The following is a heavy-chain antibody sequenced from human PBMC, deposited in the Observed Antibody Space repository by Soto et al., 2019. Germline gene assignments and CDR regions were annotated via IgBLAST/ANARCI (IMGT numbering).Heavy chain of an antibody. Sequence: EVQLVQSGAEVKKPGESLKISCKGSGYSFSNYWIGWVRQMPGKGLEWMGIIYPGDSDTRYSPSFQGQVTISADKSISTAHLQWSSLKASDTAMYYCARRIAVTGPASDWLDPWGQGTLVTVSS. CDR2: IYPGDSDT. CDR3: ARRIAVTGPASDWLDP. D-gene: IGHD6-19*01. V-gene: IGHV5-51*03. J-gene: IGHJ5*02. CDR1: GYSFSNYW.